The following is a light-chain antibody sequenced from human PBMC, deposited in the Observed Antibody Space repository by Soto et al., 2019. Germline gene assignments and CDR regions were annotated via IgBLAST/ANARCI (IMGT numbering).Light chain of an antibody. Sequence: QSVLTQSPSASASLGASVKLTCTLSSGHSNYAIAWHQQQPENGPRFLMKVNKDGSLLKGDGIPDRFSGSTSGADRFLTISSLHSEDEAYYYCLTWGPGIRVFGGGTKLTVL. CDR1: SGHSNYA. V-gene: IGLV4-69*01. CDR3: LTWGPGIRV. J-gene: IGLJ3*02. CDR2: VNKDGSL.